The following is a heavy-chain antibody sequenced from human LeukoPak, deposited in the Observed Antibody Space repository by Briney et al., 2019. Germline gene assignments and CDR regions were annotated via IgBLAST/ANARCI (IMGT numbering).Heavy chain of an antibody. CDR1: GYTFTSYG. CDR2: ISAYNGNT. Sequence: ASVKVSCKASGYTFTSYGISWVRQAPGQGLEWMGWISAYNGNTNYAQKLQGRVTMTTDTSTSTAYMELRSLRSDDTAVYYCARVAVPAAALPDAFDIWGQGTMVTVSS. D-gene: IGHD2-2*01. V-gene: IGHV1-18*01. J-gene: IGHJ3*02. CDR3: ARVAVPAAALPDAFDI.